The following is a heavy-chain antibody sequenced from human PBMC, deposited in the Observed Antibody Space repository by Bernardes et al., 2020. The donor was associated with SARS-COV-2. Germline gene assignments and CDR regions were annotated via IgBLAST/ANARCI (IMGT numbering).Heavy chain of an antibody. D-gene: IGHD6-13*01. J-gene: IGHJ6*02. CDR3: ARAGPTSSWTAYYYYYGMDV. V-gene: IGHV4-34*01. CDR2: INHSGST. CDR1: GGSFSGYY. Sequence: SETLSLTCAVYGGSFSGYYWSWIRQPPGKGLEWIGEINHSGSTNYNPSLKSRVTISVDTSKNQFSLKLSSVTAADTAVYYCARAGPTSSWTAYYYYYGMDVWGQGTTVTVSS.